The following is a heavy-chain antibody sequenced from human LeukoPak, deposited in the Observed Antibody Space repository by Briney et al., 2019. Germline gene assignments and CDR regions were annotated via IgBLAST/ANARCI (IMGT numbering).Heavy chain of an antibody. CDR3: ARDIVAAGLFFDY. D-gene: IGHD6-13*01. CDR2: IRGSGGDI. Sequence: GGSLRLSCAASGFTFSDYYMGWIRQAPRKGLEWVSYIRGSGGDIHYADSVKGRFTISRDNAKSSLYLQMNSLRAEDTAVYYCARDIVAAGLFFDYWGQGTLVAVSS. CDR1: GFTFSDYY. V-gene: IGHV3-11*04. J-gene: IGHJ4*02.